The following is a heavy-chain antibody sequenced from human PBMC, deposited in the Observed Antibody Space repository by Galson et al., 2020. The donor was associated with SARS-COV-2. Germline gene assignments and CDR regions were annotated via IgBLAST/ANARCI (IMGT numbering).Heavy chain of an antibody. D-gene: IGHD6-6*01. J-gene: IGHJ6*02. V-gene: IGHV1-18*01. CDR3: ARDVYSTSAHFNYYYGMDV. CDR2: ISGYNGDT. CDR1: GYTFTSYG. Sequence: ASVKVSCKASGYTFTSYGISWVRQAPGQGLEWMGWISGYNGDTNYAQMLQGRVTMTTDTSTSTAYMELRSLRSDDTAVYYCARDVYSTSAHFNYYYGMDVWGQGTTVTVSS.